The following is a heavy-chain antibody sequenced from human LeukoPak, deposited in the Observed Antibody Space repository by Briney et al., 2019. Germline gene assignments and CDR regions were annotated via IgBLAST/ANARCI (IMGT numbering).Heavy chain of an antibody. Sequence: GGSLRLSCAASGFTVSSNFMSWVRQAPGKGLEWVSVIYSIGSTYYADSVKGRFTIPRDNSKNTLYLQMNSLRAEDTAVYYCARDRDYGGFDYWGQGTLVTVSS. CDR3: ARDRDYGGFDY. D-gene: IGHD4-23*01. J-gene: IGHJ4*02. CDR2: IYSIGST. V-gene: IGHV3-53*01. CDR1: GFTVSSNF.